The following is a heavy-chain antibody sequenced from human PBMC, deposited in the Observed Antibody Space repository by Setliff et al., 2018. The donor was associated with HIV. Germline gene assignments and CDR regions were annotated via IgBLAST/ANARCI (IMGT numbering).Heavy chain of an antibody. D-gene: IGHD3-10*01. CDR3: ARDDHYYDSGSYYSDWYFDL. CDR1: GYSFTPYY. J-gene: IGHJ2*01. V-gene: IGHV1-69*13. Sequence: GASVKVSCKASGYSFTPYYINWVRQAPGQGLEWMGGIIPIFGSTKYAQKFQGRVTITADESTSTADMERSSLRSDDTAVYYCARDDHYYDSGSYYSDWYFDLWGRGTLVTVSS. CDR2: IIPIFGST.